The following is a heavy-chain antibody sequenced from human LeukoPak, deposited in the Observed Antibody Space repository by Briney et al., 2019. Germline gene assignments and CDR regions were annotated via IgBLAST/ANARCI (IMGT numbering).Heavy chain of an antibody. V-gene: IGHV3-30*19. Sequence: PGGSLRLSCAASGFTFSSYGMHWVRQAPGKGLEWVAVISYDGSNKYYADSVKGRFTISRDNSKNTLYLQMNSLRAEDTAVYYCARDLFAITAMANYYYYMDVWGKGTTVTVSS. CDR2: ISYDGSNK. CDR3: ARDLFAITAMANYYYYMDV. J-gene: IGHJ6*03. CDR1: GFTFSSYG. D-gene: IGHD5-18*01.